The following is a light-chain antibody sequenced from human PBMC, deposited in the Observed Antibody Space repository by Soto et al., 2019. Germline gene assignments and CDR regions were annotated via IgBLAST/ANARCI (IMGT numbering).Light chain of an antibody. V-gene: IGKV3-11*01. CDR3: QQRSNWLFT. CDR1: QSVSSY. J-gene: IGKJ4*01. Sequence: EIVLTQSPVTLSLSPGERATLSCRASQSVSSYLAWYQQKPGQAPRLLIYDASNRATGIPARFSGSGSGTDFTLTISSLEPEDFAVYYCQQRSNWLFTFGGGTKVDIK. CDR2: DAS.